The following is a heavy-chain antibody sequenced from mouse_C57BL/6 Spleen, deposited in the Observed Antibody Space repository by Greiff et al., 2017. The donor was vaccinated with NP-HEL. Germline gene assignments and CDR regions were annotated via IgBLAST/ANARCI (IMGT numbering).Heavy chain of an antibody. Sequence: VKLVESGAELARPGASVKLSCKASGYTFTSYGISWVKQRTGQGLEWIGEIYPRSGNTYYNEKFKGKATLTADKSSSTAYMELRSLTSEDSAVYFLARGYYGSSFSYYYAMDYWGQGTSVTVSS. V-gene: IGHV1-81*01. CDR1: GYTFTSYG. J-gene: IGHJ4*01. CDR3: ARGYYGSSFSYYYAMDY. CDR2: IYPRSGNT. D-gene: IGHD1-1*01.